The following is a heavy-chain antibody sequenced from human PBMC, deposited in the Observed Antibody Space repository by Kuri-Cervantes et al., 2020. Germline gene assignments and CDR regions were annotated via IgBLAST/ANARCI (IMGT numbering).Heavy chain of an antibody. V-gene: IGHV3-21*01. CDR3: ARDRNVVVPAAAHFDY. CDR1: GFTFSSYS. Sequence: ETLSLTCAASGFTFSSYSMNWVRQAPGKGLEWVSSISSSSSYIYYADSVKGRFTISRDNAKNSLYLQMNSLRAEDTAVYYCARDRNVVVPAAAHFDYWGQGTLVTVSS. D-gene: IGHD2-2*01. CDR2: ISSSSSYI. J-gene: IGHJ4*02.